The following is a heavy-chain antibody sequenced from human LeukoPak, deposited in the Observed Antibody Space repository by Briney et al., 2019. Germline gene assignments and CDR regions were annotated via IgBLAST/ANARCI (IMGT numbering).Heavy chain of an antibody. Sequence: PGGSLRLSCAASGFTFSSYGMHWARQAPGKGLEWVAVISYDGSNKYYADSVKGRFTISRDNSKNTLYLRMNSLRAEDTAVYYCAKDRGYSRYYYHGMDVGGQGTTVTVSS. V-gene: IGHV3-30*18. CDR2: ISYDGSNK. CDR3: AKDRGYSRYYYHGMDV. J-gene: IGHJ6*02. CDR1: GFTFSSYG. D-gene: IGHD6-13*01.